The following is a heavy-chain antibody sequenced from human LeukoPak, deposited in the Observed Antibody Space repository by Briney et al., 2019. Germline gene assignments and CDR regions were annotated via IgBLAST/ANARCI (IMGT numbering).Heavy chain of an antibody. CDR1: GGSFSGYY. CDR3: ARHKDYYYSYMDV. J-gene: IGHJ6*03. CDR2: INHSGST. Sequence: PSHTLSLTCAVYGGSFSGYYWSWIRQPPGKGLEWIGEINHSGSTNYNPSLKSRVTISVDTSKNQFSLKLSSVTAADTAVYYCARHKDYYYSYMDVWGKGTTVTISS. V-gene: IGHV4-34*01.